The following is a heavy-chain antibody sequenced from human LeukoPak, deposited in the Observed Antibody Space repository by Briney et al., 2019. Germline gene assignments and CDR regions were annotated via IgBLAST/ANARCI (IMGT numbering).Heavy chain of an antibody. CDR1: GFTFSSYA. J-gene: IGHJ4*02. V-gene: IGHV3-30-3*01. CDR3: ARYRDGYNFDY. Sequence: GGSLRLSCAASGFTFSSYAMHWVRQAPGKGLEWVTVISYDGSTKYYADSVKGRFTISRDNSKNTLYLQMNSLRAEDTAVYYCARYRDGYNFDYWGQGTLVTVSS. CDR2: ISYDGSTK. D-gene: IGHD5-24*01.